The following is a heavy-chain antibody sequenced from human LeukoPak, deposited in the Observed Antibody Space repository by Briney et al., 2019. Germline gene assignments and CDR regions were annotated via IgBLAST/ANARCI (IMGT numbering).Heavy chain of an antibody. CDR3: AKDKFPSSGWYQFDC. V-gene: IGHV3-9*01. D-gene: IGHD6-19*01. J-gene: IGHJ4*02. Sequence: GGSLRLSCAASGFTFDEYAMHWVRHAPGKGLEWVSGISWNSGSIGYADSVKGRFTISRDNAKNSLYLQMNSLRAEDTALYYCAKDKFPSSGWYQFDCWGQGTLVTVSS. CDR1: GFTFDEYA. CDR2: ISWNSGSI.